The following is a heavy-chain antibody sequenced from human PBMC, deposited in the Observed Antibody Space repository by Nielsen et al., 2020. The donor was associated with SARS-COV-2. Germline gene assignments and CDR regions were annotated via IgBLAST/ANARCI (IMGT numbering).Heavy chain of an antibody. CDR1: GFTFDDYA. CDR2: ISWNSGSI. Sequence: GGSLRFSCAASGFTFDDYAMHWVRQAPGKGLEWVSGISWNSGSIGYADSVKGRFTISRDNAKNSLYLQMNSLRAEDTALYYCAGHGDYVAYWGQGTLVTVSS. V-gene: IGHV3-9*01. D-gene: IGHD4-17*01. CDR3: AGHGDYVAY. J-gene: IGHJ4*02.